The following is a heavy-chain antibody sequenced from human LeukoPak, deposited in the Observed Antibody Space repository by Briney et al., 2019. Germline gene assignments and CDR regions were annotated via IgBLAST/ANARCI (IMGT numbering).Heavy chain of an antibody. V-gene: IGHV4-39*01. Sequence: SETLSLTCTVSGRSISSSSYYWGWIRQPPGKGLEWIGSIYYSGSTYYNPSLKSRVTISVGTSKNQFSLKLSSVTAADTAVYYCARTYGSGSYYKVNWFDPWGQGTLVTVSS. CDR3: ARTYGSGSYYKVNWFDP. CDR2: IYYSGST. J-gene: IGHJ5*02. D-gene: IGHD3-10*01. CDR1: GRSISSSSYY.